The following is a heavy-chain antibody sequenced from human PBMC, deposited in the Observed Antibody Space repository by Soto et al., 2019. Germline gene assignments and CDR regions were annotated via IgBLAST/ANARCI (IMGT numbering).Heavy chain of an antibody. Sequence: SETLSLTCAVYGGSFGDYYWSWIRQPPGTGLAWIGDINPSESTNYNPSLKGRVTLSIDTSKNQFSLELNSVTAADTAVSFCSRRRPYSRPAHSSRDVFDPWGQGTLVTVSS. J-gene: IGHJ5*02. CDR2: INPSEST. V-gene: IGHV4-34*01. D-gene: IGHD4-4*01. CDR1: GGSFGDYY. CDR3: SRRRPYSRPAHSSRDVFDP.